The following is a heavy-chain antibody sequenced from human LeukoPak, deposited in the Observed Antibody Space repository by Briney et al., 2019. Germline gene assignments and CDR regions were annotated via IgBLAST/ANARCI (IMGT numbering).Heavy chain of an antibody. Sequence: KPGGSLRLSCAASGFTFSSYSMNWVRQAPGKGLEWVSSISSSSSYIYYADSVKGRFTISRDNAKNSLCLQMNSLRAEDTAVYYCARGLWQQLGNDAFDIWGQGTMVTVSS. V-gene: IGHV3-21*01. CDR2: ISSSSSYI. D-gene: IGHD6-13*01. CDR1: GFTFSSYS. J-gene: IGHJ3*02. CDR3: ARGLWQQLGNDAFDI.